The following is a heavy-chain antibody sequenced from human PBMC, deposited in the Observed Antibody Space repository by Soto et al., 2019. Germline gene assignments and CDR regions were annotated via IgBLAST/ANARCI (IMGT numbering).Heavy chain of an antibody. CDR3: ARDLWGYCGADCYPLDV. V-gene: IGHV4-59*01. CDR2: IYYSGST. D-gene: IGHD2-21*02. J-gene: IGHJ6*02. CDR1: GGSISSYY. Sequence: SETLSHTCNMSGGSISSYYWSRIRQPPGKGLEWIGYIYYSGSTNYNPSLKSRVTISVDTSKNQFSLKLSSVTAADTAVYYCARDLWGYCGADCYPLDVWGQGTTVT.